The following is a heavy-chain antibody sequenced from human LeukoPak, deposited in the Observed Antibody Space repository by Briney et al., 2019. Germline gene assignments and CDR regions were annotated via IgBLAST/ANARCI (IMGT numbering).Heavy chain of an antibody. CDR2: ISSSSSYI. J-gene: IGHJ3*02. Sequence: KAGGSLRLSCAASGFTFSSYSMNWVRQAPGKGLEWVSSISSSSSYIYYADSVKGRFTISRDNAKNSLYLQMNSLRAEDTAVYYCARDQPLLYCSSTSCYWGGDAFDIWGQGTMVTVSS. CDR1: GFTFSSYS. V-gene: IGHV3-21*01. CDR3: ARDQPLLYCSSTSCYWGGDAFDI. D-gene: IGHD2-2*01.